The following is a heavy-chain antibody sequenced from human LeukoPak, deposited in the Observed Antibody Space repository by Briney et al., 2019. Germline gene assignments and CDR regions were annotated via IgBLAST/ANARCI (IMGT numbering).Heavy chain of an antibody. J-gene: IGHJ4*02. CDR2: ISGSGGST. CDR3: AKGKGYSYSPFDY. CDR1: GFTFSSYA. Sequence: GGSLRLSCAASGFTFSSYAMSWVRQAPGKGLEWVSAISGSGGSTYYADSVKGRFTISRDNSKNTLYLQMNTLRAEDTAVYYCAKGKGYSYSPFDYWGQGTLVTVSS. D-gene: IGHD5-18*01. V-gene: IGHV3-23*01.